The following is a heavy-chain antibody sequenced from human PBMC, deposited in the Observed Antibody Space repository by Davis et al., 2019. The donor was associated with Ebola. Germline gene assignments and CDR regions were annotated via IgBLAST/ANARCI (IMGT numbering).Heavy chain of an antibody. J-gene: IGHJ4*02. Sequence: GESLKISCAASGFTFSSYGMHWVRQAPGKGLEWVAVISYDGSNKYYADSVKGRFTISRDNSKNTLYLQMNSLRAEDTAVYYCAKDRVVGRWGGWLDYWGQGTLVTVSS. D-gene: IGHD6-19*01. V-gene: IGHV3-30*18. CDR2: ISYDGSNK. CDR1: GFTFSSYG. CDR3: AKDRVVGRWGGWLDY.